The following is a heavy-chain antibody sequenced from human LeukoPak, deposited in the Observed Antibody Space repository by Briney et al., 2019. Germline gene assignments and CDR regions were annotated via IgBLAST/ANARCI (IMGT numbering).Heavy chain of an antibody. CDR2: ISAYSGDT. Sequence: ASVKVSCKASGYTFTNYGISWVRQAPGKGLQFVGWISAYSGDTNYVQELQGRVTMSTDTSTSTAYMELRSLRSDDTAVYYCVRDDPRTLNTVYGVVPIDDTFDIWGQGTMVTVSS. V-gene: IGHV1-18*01. CDR3: VRDDPRTLNTVYGVVPIDDTFDI. CDR1: GYTFTNYG. D-gene: IGHD3-3*01. J-gene: IGHJ3*02.